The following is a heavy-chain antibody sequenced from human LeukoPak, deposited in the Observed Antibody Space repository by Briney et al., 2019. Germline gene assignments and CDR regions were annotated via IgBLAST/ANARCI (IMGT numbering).Heavy chain of an antibody. D-gene: IGHD3-3*01. CDR3: ARSLRFLVPAYYYYYYMDV. J-gene: IGHJ6*03. V-gene: IGHV1-69*05. CDR1: GGTFSSYA. CDR2: IIPIFGTA. Sequence: GCSVKVSCKASGGTFSSYAISWVRQAPGQGLEWMGGIIPIFGTANYAQKFQGRVTITTDESTSTAYMELSSLRSEDTAVYYCARSLRFLVPAYYYYYYMDVWGKGTTVTVSS.